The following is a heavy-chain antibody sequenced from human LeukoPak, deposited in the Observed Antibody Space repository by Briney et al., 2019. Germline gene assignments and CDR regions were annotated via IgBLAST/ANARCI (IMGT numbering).Heavy chain of an antibody. CDR1: GGTFSSYA. V-gene: IGHV1-69*05. CDR3: ARDQGYGSGSVY. Sequence: SVKVSCKASGGTFSSYAISWVRQAPGQGLEWMGGIIPIFGTANYAQKFQGRVTITRDTSASTAYMELSSLRSEDTAVYYCARDQGYGSGSVYWGQGTLVTVSS. CDR2: IIPIFGTA. D-gene: IGHD3-10*01. J-gene: IGHJ4*02.